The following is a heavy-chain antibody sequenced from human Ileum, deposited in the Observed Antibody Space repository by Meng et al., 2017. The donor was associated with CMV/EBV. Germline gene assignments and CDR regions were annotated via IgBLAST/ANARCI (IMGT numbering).Heavy chain of an antibody. Sequence: GGSLRLSCAASGFTFSSYSMNWVRQAPGKGLEWVSVVYTVDTTTFYADSVKGRFTVSRDNSKNTLYLQMNSLRAEDTARYYCATDNQKLIFGGQGTLVTVSS. V-gene: IGHV3-23*03. D-gene: IGHD3-9*01. CDR3: ATDNQKLIF. CDR1: GFTFSSYS. J-gene: IGHJ4*02. CDR2: VYTVDTTT.